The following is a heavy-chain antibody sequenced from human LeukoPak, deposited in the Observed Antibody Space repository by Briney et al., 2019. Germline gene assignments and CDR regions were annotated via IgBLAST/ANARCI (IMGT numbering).Heavy chain of an antibody. Sequence: GASVKVSCKASGYTFTSYGISWVRQAPGQGLEWMGWISAYNGNTNYAQKLQGRVTMTTDTSTSTAYMELRSLRSDDTAVYYCARLNGADCYDSSGYYTICDYWGQGTLVTVSS. CDR2: ISAYNGNT. CDR3: ARLNGADCYDSSGYYTICDY. J-gene: IGHJ4*02. V-gene: IGHV1-18*01. CDR1: GYTFTSYG. D-gene: IGHD3-22*01.